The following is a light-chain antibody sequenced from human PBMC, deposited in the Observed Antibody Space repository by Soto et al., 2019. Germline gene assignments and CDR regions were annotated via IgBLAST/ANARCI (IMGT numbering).Light chain of an antibody. CDR3: SSYTSSSIDYV. CDR1: SSDVGGYNY. V-gene: IGLV2-14*01. Sequence: QPASVSGSPGQSITISCTGPSSDVGGYNYVSWYQQHPGKAPKLMIYEVSNRPSGVSNRFSGSKSGNTASLTISGLQAEDEADYYCSSYTSSSIDYVFGTGTKLTVL. CDR2: EVS. J-gene: IGLJ1*01.